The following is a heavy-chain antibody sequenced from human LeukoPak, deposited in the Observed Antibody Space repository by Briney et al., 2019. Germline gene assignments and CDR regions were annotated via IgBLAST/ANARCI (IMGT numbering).Heavy chain of an antibody. CDR1: GDSITNYY. D-gene: IGHD3-10*01. Sequence: SETLSLTCTVSGDSITNYYWSWYRQPPGQGLEWIGYIYYSGSTNYNPSLKSRVTISVDTSKNQFSLKLSSVTAADTAVYYCARGLLWFGELPNWFDPWGQGTLVTVSS. CDR2: IYYSGST. V-gene: IGHV4-59*01. CDR3: ARGLLWFGELPNWFDP. J-gene: IGHJ5*02.